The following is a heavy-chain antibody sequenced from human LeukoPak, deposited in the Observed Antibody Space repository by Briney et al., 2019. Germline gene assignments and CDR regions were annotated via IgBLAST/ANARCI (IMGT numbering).Heavy chain of an antibody. CDR1: VGSISSYY. CDR3: ARGDLWFGELLSGP. CDR2: IYYSGST. V-gene: IGHV4-59*01. Sequence: SETLSLTCTVSVGSISSYYWSWIRQPPGKGLEWIGYIYYSGSTNYNPSLKSRVTISVDTSKNQFSLKLSSVTAADTAVYYCARGDLWFGELLSGPWGQGTLVTVSS. D-gene: IGHD3-10*01. J-gene: IGHJ5*02.